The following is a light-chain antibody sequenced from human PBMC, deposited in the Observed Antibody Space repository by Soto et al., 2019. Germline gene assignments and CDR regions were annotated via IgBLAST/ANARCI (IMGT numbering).Light chain of an antibody. J-gene: IGKJ1*01. CDR3: QQYHNWPA. V-gene: IGKV3-15*01. Sequence: EIVMTQSPATLSVSPGERATLSCRASQSVFSSLAWYQQKPGQAPRLLIYGAATRATGIPARFSGSGSGTEFTLTISSLQSEDFVVYFCQQYHNWPAFDQGTKVEIK. CDR2: GAA. CDR1: QSVFSS.